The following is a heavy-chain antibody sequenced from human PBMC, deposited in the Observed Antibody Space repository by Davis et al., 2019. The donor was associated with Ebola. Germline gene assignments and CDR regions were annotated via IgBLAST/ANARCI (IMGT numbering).Heavy chain of an antibody. D-gene: IGHD3-22*01. CDR1: GYTFTSYG. V-gene: IGHV1-18*01. CDR2: ISAYNGNP. CDR3: ARGVYYDSSGYYGY. J-gene: IGHJ4*02. Sequence: AASVKVSCKASGYTFTSYGISWVRQAPGQGLEWMGWISAYNGNPNYAQKLQGRVTMTTDTSTSTAYMELRSLRSDDTAVYYCARGVYYDSSGYYGYWGQGTLVTVSS.